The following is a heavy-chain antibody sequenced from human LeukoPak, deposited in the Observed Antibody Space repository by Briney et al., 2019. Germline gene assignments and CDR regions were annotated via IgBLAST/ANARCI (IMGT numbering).Heavy chain of an antibody. J-gene: IGHJ3*02. CDR2: IYYSGST. CDR1: GGSISGYY. Sequence: SETLSLTCTVSGGSISGYYWSWTRQPPGKGLEWIGYIYYSGSTNYNPSLKSRVTISVDTSKNQFSLKLSSVTAADTAVYYCARGGSLGRAFDIWGQGTMVTVSS. CDR3: ARGGSLGRAFDI. V-gene: IGHV4-59*12.